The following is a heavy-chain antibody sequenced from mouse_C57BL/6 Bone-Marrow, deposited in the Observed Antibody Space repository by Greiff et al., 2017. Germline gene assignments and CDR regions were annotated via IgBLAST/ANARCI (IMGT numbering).Heavy chain of an antibody. Sequence: QVQLQQSGAELVRPGTSVKVSCKASGYAFTNYLIEWVKQRPGQGLEWIGVINPGSGGTNYNEKFKGKANLTADKSSSTAYMQLSSLTSEDSAVYFCARSKNWDSWFAYWGQGTLVTVSA. V-gene: IGHV1-54*01. CDR3: ARSKNWDSWFAY. CDR2: INPGSGGT. D-gene: IGHD4-1*01. J-gene: IGHJ3*01. CDR1: GYAFTNYL.